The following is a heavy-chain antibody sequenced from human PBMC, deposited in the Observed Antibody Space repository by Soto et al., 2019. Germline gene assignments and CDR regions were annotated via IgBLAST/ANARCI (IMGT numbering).Heavy chain of an antibody. CDR2: IKSKSAGGTT. CDR3: TTDWSTTMNTFDY. CDR1: GFTFNNAW. J-gene: IGHJ4*02. Sequence: GGSLRLSCAASGFTFNNAWMTWVRQAPGKGLEWVGRIKSKSAGGTTDYAAPVKGRFTISRDDSKNTLYLQMNSLKTEDTAVYYCTTDWSTTMNTFDYWGQGTLVTVSS. V-gene: IGHV3-15*01. D-gene: IGHD4-17*01.